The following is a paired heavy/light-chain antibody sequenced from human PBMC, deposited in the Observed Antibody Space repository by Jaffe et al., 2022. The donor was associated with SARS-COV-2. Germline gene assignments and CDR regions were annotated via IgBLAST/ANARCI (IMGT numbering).Heavy chain of an antibody. J-gene: IGHJ4*02. CDR1: GFTFINYN. V-gene: IGHV3-48*01. D-gene: IGHD2-15*01. CDR2: ISNSGNTI. CDR3: AREGGNLCYFDY. Sequence: EVQLVESGGGLVQPGGSLRLSCAASGFTFINYNMNWVRQAPGQGLEWVSHISNSGNTIYYADSVKGRFTISRDNAKNSLNLQMNSLRAEDTAVYYCAREGGNLCYFDYWGRGTLVTVSS.
Light chain of an antibody. CDR2: RNN. V-gene: IGLV1-47*01. CDR1: SSNIGSNY. Sequence: QSVLTQPPSASGTPGQRVTLSCSGSSSNIGSNYVYWYQQLPGTAPKLLIYRNNERPSGVPDRFSGSKSGTSASLAISGLRAEDEADYYCAAWDDRLSGRGMFGGGTRLTVL. CDR3: AAWDDRLSGRGM. J-gene: IGLJ3*02.